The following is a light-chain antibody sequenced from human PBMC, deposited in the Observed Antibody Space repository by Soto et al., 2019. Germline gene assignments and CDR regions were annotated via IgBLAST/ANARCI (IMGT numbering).Light chain of an antibody. Sequence: DIVMTQSPDSLAVSLGERATINCKSSQSVLYSSNNKNYLAWYQQKPGQPPKLLIYWASTRESGVPDRFSGSVYGTDFTLTSSSMHDKDATLYYCQQYYGTPMPFGQGTKVDIK. V-gene: IGKV4-1*01. CDR1: QSVLYSSNNKNY. CDR3: QQYYGTPMP. J-gene: IGKJ1*01. CDR2: WAS.